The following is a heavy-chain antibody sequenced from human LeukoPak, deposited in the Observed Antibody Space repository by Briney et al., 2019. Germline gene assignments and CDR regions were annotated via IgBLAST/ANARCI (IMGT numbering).Heavy chain of an antibody. CDR3: ASGALRFLEWLSADAFDI. CDR2: ISGSGGST. V-gene: IGHV3-23*01. CDR1: GFTFSSYA. D-gene: IGHD3-3*01. J-gene: IGHJ3*02. Sequence: GGSLRLSCAASGFTFSSYAMSWVRQAPGKGLEWVSAISGSGGSTYYADSVKGRFTISRDNSKNTLYLQMNSLRAEDTAVYYCASGALRFLEWLSADAFDIWGQGTMVTVSS.